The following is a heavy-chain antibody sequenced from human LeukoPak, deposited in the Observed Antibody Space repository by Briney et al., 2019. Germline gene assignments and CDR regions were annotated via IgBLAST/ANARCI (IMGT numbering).Heavy chain of an antibody. V-gene: IGHV1-69*13. CDR3: ASTRGGIVGATPAAFDI. CDR2: IIPIFGTA. CDR1: GGTFSSYA. D-gene: IGHD1-26*01. Sequence: GASVKVSCKASGGTFSSYAISWVRQAPGQGLEWMGGIIPIFGTANYAQKFQGRVTITADESTSTAYMELSSLRSEDTAVYYCASTRGGIVGATPAAFDIWGQGTMVAVSS. J-gene: IGHJ3*02.